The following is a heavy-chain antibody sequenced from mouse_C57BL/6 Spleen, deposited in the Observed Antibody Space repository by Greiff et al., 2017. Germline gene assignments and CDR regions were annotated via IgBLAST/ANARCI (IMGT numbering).Heavy chain of an antibody. CDR3: AREEFITTVVGYFDY. D-gene: IGHD1-1*01. Sequence: EVKLMESVAELVRPGASVKLSCTASGFNIKNTYMHWVKQRPEQGLEWIGRIDPANGNTKYAPKFPGKATITADTSSNTAYLQLSSLTSEDTAICYCAREEFITTVVGYFDYWGQGTTLTVSS. CDR1: GFNIKNTY. V-gene: IGHV14-3*01. J-gene: IGHJ2*01. CDR2: IDPANGNT.